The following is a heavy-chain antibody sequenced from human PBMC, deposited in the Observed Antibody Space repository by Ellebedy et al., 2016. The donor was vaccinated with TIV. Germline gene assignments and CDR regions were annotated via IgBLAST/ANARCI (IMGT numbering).Heavy chain of an antibody. Sequence: GESLKISCAASGFSFSTFGMNWVRQASGKGLEWVSSIDNSGSYVYYADSVKGRFSISRDNAKNSLFLLMNNLRADDTAVYYCACPAVGFWSGYNEHWGQGTLVTVSS. V-gene: IGHV3-21*01. J-gene: IGHJ4*02. CDR1: GFSFSTFG. CDR2: IDNSGSYV. D-gene: IGHD3-3*01. CDR3: ACPAVGFWSGYNEH.